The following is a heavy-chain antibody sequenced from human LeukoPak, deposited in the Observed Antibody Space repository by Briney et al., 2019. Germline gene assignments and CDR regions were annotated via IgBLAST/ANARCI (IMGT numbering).Heavy chain of an antibody. J-gene: IGHJ4*02. Sequence: PSETLSLTCTVSGDSVSSYYWSWIRQPPGKGLEWIGYIYYIGSTNYNPSLRSRLTMSVDTSKNQFSLRLSSVIAADTAVYYCARYYDSTGSFDYWGQGTLVTVSS. D-gene: IGHD3-22*01. CDR2: IYYIGST. CDR1: GDSVSSYY. CDR3: ARYYDSTGSFDY. V-gene: IGHV4-59*02.